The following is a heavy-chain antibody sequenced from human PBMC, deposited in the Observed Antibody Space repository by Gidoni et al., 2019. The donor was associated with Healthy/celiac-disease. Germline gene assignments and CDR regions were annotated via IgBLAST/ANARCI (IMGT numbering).Heavy chain of an antibody. V-gene: IGHV1-24*01. CDR3: ATLPIYYDSSGYSDY. CDR2: FDPEDGKT. CDR1: GYTLTELS. D-gene: IGHD3-22*01. Sequence: QVQLVQSGAEVKKPGASVKVSCKVSGYTLTELSMHWVRQAPGKGLEWIGGFDPEDGKTIYAQKFQGRVTMTEDTSTDTAYMELSSLRSEDTAVYYCATLPIYYDSSGYSDYWGQGTLVTVSS. J-gene: IGHJ4*02.